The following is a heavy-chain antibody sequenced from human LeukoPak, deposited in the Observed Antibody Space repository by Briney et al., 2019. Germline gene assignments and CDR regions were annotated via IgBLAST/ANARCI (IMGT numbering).Heavy chain of an antibody. J-gene: IGHJ4*02. CDR3: ARGGRLVVVPAAIPY. Sequence: ASVKVSCKASGYTFTGYYMHWVRQAPGQGLEWMGWINPNSGGTNYAQKFQGRVTMTRDTSVSTAYMELSRLRSDDTAVYYCARGGRLVVVPAAIPYWGQGTLVTVSS. CDR2: INPNSGGT. CDR1: GYTFTGYY. V-gene: IGHV1-2*02. D-gene: IGHD2-2*01.